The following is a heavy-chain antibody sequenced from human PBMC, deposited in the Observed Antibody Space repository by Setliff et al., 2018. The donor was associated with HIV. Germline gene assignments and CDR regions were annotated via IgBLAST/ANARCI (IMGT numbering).Heavy chain of an antibody. CDR2: INHSGST. CDR1: GGSFSSYS. CDR3: AREDYIFDAFDM. Sequence: PSETLSLTCTVYGGSFSSYSWTWIRQPPGKGLEWIGEINHSGSTNYNPSLKSRVSISVDTSKKQFSLKLSSVSAADTAVYYCAREDYIFDAFDMWGQGTMVT. V-gene: IGHV4-34*01. D-gene: IGHD3-16*01. J-gene: IGHJ3*02.